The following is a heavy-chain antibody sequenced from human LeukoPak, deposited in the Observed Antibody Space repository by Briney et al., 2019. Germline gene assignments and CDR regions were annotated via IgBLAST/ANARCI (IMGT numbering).Heavy chain of an antibody. CDR3: TRSRLRYFDWFSHDMGV. D-gene: IGHD3-9*01. V-gene: IGHV3-13*01. CDR1: GFTFSSYD. Sequence: GGSLRLSCAASGFTFSSYDIHWVRQVTGKGLEWVAAIGTAGDTYYLGSVKGRFTISRENAKNSLYLQMNSLRAGDTAVYYCTRSRLRYFDWFSHDMGVWGQGTTVTVSS. CDR2: IGTAGDT. J-gene: IGHJ6*02.